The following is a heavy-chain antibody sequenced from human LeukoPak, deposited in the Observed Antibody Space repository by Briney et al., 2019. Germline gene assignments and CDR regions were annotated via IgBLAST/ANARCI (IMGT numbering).Heavy chain of an antibody. CDR2: IWYDGSNK. CDR3: AREDRSTSIVPMTTFGGVIVHPLDY. D-gene: IGHD3-16*02. V-gene: IGHV3-33*01. J-gene: IGHJ4*02. CDR1: GFTFSSYG. Sequence: GGSLRLSCAASGFTFSSYGMHWVRQAPGKGLEWVAVIWYDGSNKYYADSVKGRFTISRDNSKNTLYLQMNSLRAEDTAVYYCAREDRSTSIVPMTTFGGVIVHPLDYWGQGTLVTVSS.